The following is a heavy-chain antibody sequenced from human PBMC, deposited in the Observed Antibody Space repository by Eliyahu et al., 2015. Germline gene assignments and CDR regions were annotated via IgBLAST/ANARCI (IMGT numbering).Heavy chain of an antibody. CDR1: GFSPSTSGVG. Sequence: QITLKESGPTLVKPTQTLTLTCTFXGFSPSTSGVGVGWIRQPPGQALEWLALIYWDDDKRYSPSLESRLTVTKDTSENQVVLTMTNMDPVDTATYYCAHTQWGGDYLQHWGQGTLVTVSS. J-gene: IGHJ1*01. D-gene: IGHD1-26*01. CDR2: IYWDDDK. CDR3: AHTQWGGDYLQH. V-gene: IGHV2-5*02.